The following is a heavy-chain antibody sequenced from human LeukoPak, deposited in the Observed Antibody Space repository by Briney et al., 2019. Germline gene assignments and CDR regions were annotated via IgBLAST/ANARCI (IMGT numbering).Heavy chain of an antibody. J-gene: IGHJ4*02. D-gene: IGHD3-10*01. CDR1: GYSMRNSVYY. CDR3: ARGVIY. CDR2: IYHSGRT. V-gene: IGHV4-38-2*02. Sequence: PSETLSLTCTVSGYSMRNSVYYWGSIPQPPGKGLEWNGRIYHSGRTYYNPSLKSRVTISVDTSKNQFSLKLNSVTAADTAVYYCARGVIYWGQGTLVTVSS.